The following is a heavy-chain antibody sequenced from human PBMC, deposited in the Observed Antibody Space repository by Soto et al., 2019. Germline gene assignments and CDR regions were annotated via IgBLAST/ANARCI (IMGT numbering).Heavy chain of an antibody. CDR1: GFTFSNYW. CDR2: IKKDGSQK. CDR3: VKEIASAQ. D-gene: IGHD6-25*01. V-gene: IGHV3-7*01. Sequence: EVQLLESGGGLVQPGGSLRLSWETSGFTFSNYWMTWVRQAPEKGLEWVANIKKDGSQKNFVDSVKGRFTISRDNAKNSLYLQMDSLRVEDTAIYYCVKEIASAQWGQGTLVTVSS. J-gene: IGHJ4*02.